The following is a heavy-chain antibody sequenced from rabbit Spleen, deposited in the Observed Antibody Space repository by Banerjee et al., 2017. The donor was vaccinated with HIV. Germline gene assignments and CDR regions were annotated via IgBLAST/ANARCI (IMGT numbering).Heavy chain of an antibody. CDR3: ARDTSSSFSSYGMDL. D-gene: IGHD1-1*01. V-gene: IGHV1S40*01. J-gene: IGHJ6*01. CDR2: IYTGGSGGV. Sequence: QSLEESGGDLVKPGASLTLTCTASGVSFSGDSYMCWVRQAPGKGLEWIGCIYTGGSGGVYYASWTKGRFTISSTSSTTVTLQMTRLTAADTATYFCARDTSSSFSSYGMDLWGQGTLVTVS. CDR1: GVSFSGDSY.